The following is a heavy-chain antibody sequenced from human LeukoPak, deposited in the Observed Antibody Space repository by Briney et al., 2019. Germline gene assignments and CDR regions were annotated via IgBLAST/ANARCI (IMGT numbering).Heavy chain of an antibody. Sequence: PGGSLRLSCAASGFTFSSYAMLWLPQAPGKGLVGLADISYDGSNKYYADSVKGRFTISRDNSKNTLYLQMNRLRAEDTAVYYCARDRTGDFDYWGQGTLVTVSS. J-gene: IGHJ4*02. CDR1: GFTFSSYA. CDR3: ARDRTGDFDY. CDR2: ISYDGSNK. D-gene: IGHD7-27*01. V-gene: IGHV3-30-3*01.